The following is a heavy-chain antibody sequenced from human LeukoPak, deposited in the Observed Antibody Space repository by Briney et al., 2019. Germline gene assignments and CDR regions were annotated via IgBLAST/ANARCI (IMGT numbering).Heavy chain of an antibody. V-gene: IGHV3-30-3*01. J-gene: IGHJ6*03. CDR3: AKDRTNFFYYLDV. Sequence: PGRSLRLSCAASGFTFNYYALHWVRQAPGKGLEWVASISSEGDNKHYLESVKGRFTISRDNSKNTLYLQMHNPRAEDTAIYYCAKDRTNFFYYLDVWGTGTTVTVSS. CDR1: GFTFNYYA. CDR2: ISSEGDNK.